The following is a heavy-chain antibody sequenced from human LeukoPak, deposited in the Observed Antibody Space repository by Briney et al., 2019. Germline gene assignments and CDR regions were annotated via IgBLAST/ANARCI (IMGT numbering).Heavy chain of an antibody. CDR3: ARGIAAAGDY. V-gene: IGHV3-66*01. CDR2: MYSGGRT. D-gene: IGHD6-13*01. J-gene: IGHJ4*02. Sequence: TGGSLRLSCAASGFTVSSSYMSWVRQAPGKGLEWVSVMYSGGRTYYADSVKGRFTISRDNSKNTLYLQMNSLRAEDTVVYYCARGIAAAGDYWGQGTLVTVSS. CDR1: GFTVSSSY.